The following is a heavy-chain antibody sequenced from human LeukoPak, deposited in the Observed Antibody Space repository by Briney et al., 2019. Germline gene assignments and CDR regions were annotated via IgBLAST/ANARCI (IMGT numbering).Heavy chain of an antibody. D-gene: IGHD5-18*01. CDR1: GGSFRGYY. CDR3: ARGPDTAISRDLDY. CDR2: INHSGST. V-gene: IGHV4-34*01. J-gene: IGHJ4*02. Sequence: SETLSLTCGVYGGSFRGYYWSWIRQPPGKGLEWIGEINHSGSTNYNPSLKSRVTLSVDTSKNQFSLKLSSVTAADTAVYYCARGPDTAISRDLDYWGQGTLVTVSS.